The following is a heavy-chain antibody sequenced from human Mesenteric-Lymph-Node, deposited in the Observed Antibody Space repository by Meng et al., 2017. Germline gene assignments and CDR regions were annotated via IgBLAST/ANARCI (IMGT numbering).Heavy chain of an antibody. V-gene: IGHV3-7*01. CDR1: GFTFSRSW. CDR3: ARDPGFGAYDI. CDR2: TNEEGSVR. J-gene: IGHJ3*02. Sequence: GESLKISCAASGFTFSRSWMSWLRQAPGKGLELVAITNEEGSVRKYEGSVKGRFTISRDNAKNSLYLQMNSLGGEDTAVYYCARDPGFGAYDIWGQGTLVNVSS. D-gene: IGHD3-3*01.